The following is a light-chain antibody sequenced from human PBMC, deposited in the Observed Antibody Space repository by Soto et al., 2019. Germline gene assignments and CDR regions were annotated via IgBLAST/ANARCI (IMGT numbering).Light chain of an antibody. CDR1: QSVSSN. CDR3: QQYSSWLWT. V-gene: IGKV3-15*01. Sequence: EIVMTQSPATLSVSPGERATHSCRASQSVSSNLAWYQQKPGQAPRLLIYGASTRATGIPARFSGSGSGTEFTLTISSLQSEDFEVYYCQQYSSWLWTFGQGTKVDIK. CDR2: GAS. J-gene: IGKJ1*01.